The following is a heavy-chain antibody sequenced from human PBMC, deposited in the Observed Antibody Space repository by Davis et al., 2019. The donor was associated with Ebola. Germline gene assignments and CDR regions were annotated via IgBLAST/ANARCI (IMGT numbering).Heavy chain of an antibody. D-gene: IGHD2-15*01. Sequence: AASVKVSCKASGGIFRNHAISWVRQAPGEGLEWMGGTIPMFGTVNYAHKFQGRITISADESTRTAYMELTGLRSEDTAVYYCARVRGCIGGSCYSPLDNWGQGTLVNVSS. V-gene: IGHV1-69*13. CDR3: ARVRGCIGGSCYSPLDN. J-gene: IGHJ4*02. CDR2: TIPMFGTV. CDR1: GGIFRNHA.